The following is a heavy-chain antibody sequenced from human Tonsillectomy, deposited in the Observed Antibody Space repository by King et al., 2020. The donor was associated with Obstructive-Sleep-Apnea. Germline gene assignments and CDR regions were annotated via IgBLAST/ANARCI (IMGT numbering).Heavy chain of an antibody. D-gene: IGHD3-3*01. CDR1: GFTFSSCS. Sequence: MGEEGGGRGKEGGGMRSKGAESGFTFSSCSMQWGRQAPGKGLESVSSITSSNYIYYEDSVKGRFTISRDNAKNSLYLQMNSLRAEDTAVYYCARDPYETYFDYWGQGTLVTVSS. J-gene: IGHJ4*02. CDR3: ARDPYETYFDY. CDR2: ITSSNYI. V-gene: IGHV3-21*01.